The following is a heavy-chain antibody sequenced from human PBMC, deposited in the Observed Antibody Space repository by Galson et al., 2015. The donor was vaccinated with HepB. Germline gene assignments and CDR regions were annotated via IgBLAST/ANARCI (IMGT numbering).Heavy chain of an antibody. CDR3: ARAAGATGLIDY. CDR1: GYTLTELS. J-gene: IGHJ4*02. D-gene: IGHD1-26*01. CDR2: FDPEDGET. V-gene: IGHV1-24*01. Sequence: SVKVSCKVSGYTLTELSMHWVRQAPGKGLEWMGGFDPEDGETIYAQKFQGRVTITADESTSTAYMELSSLRSEDTAVYYCARAAGATGLIDYWGQGTLVTVSS.